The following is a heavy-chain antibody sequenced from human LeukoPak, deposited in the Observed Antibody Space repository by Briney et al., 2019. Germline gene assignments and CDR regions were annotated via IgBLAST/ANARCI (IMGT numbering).Heavy chain of an antibody. V-gene: IGHV3-48*03. D-gene: IGHD3-22*01. Sequence: GWSLRLSCAASVFTFSSYEMNWVRQAPGKGLEGVSYISSSGSTIYYADSVKGRFTISRDNAKNSLYLQMNSLRAEDTAVYYCARTYYDSSGYYYWGQGTLVTVSS. CDR2: ISSSGSTI. CDR3: ARTYYDSSGYYY. CDR1: VFTFSSYE. J-gene: IGHJ4*02.